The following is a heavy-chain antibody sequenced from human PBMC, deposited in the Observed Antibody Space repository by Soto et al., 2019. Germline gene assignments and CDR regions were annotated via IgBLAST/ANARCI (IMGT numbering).Heavy chain of an antibody. Sequence: PGGSLRLSCVASGFTFSSFSVNWIRQAPGKGLEWVSYISSSSGYTNYADSVKGRFTISRDNAKNSLYLQMNSLRAEDTAVYYCAKEYGRLDYWGQGTLVTVSS. V-gene: IGHV3-21*05. D-gene: IGHD4-17*01. CDR2: ISSSSGYT. CDR1: GFTFSSFS. CDR3: AKEYGRLDY. J-gene: IGHJ4*02.